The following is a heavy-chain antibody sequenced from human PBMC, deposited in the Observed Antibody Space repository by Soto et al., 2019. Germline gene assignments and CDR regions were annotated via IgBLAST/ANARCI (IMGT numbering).Heavy chain of an antibody. CDR1: EFTFTAYW. CDR3: ATVTAWKFYYYYMDV. Sequence: PGGSLRVSCAAAEFTFTAYWMNWVRQAPGKGLEWVANIKQDGSERYYADFVKGRFTTSRDNAKNSLFLQMSRLRAEDSAVYYCATVTAWKFYYYYMDVWGKGTTVTVSS. CDR2: IKQDGSER. V-gene: IGHV3-7*01. D-gene: IGHD2-21*02. J-gene: IGHJ6*03.